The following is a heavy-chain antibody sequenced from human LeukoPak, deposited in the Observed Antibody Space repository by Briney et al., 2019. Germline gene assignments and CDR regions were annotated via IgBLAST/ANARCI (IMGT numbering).Heavy chain of an antibody. CDR1: GGSISSNY. J-gene: IGHJ4*02. D-gene: IGHD3-10*01. V-gene: IGHV4-59*01. CDR3: ARDGLLWFGEGRNFDY. CDR2: IYYSGST. Sequence: SETLSLTCTVSGGSISSNYWSWIRQPPGKGLEWIGYIYYSGSTNHNPSLKSRVIISVHTSKNQFSLNLSSVTAADTAVYYCARDGLLWFGEGRNFDYWGQGTLVTVSS.